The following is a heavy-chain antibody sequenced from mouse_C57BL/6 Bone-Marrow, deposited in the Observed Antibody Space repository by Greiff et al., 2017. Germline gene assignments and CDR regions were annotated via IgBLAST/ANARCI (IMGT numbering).Heavy chain of an antibody. CDR1: GFNFKDDY. CDR2: IDPENGDT. CDR3: AVNAVVDTRGY. J-gene: IGHJ2*01. Sequence: VQLQQSGAELVRPGASVKLSCTASGFNFKDDYMHWVKQRPEQGLEWIGWIDPENGDTEYASKFQGKATITADTSSNTAYLQLSSLTSEDTAVYYCAVNAVVDTRGYWGQGTTLTVSS. V-gene: IGHV14-4*01. D-gene: IGHD1-1*01.